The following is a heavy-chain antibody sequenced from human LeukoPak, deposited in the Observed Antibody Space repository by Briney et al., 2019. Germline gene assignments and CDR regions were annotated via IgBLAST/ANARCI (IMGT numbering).Heavy chain of an antibody. V-gene: IGHV4-59*02. CDR2: IHYTGNT. CDR3: ARGYGSGSYNNFNQ. D-gene: IGHD3-10*01. J-gene: IGHJ4*02. Sequence: PSETLSLTCTDSGASVRGYYWSWIRQPPGKGLEWIGYIHYTGNTDYNPSLTSRVTMSVDTSKNQFSLMLTSVTAADTAVYYCARGYGSGSYNNFNQWGQGLLVAVSS. CDR1: GASVRGYY.